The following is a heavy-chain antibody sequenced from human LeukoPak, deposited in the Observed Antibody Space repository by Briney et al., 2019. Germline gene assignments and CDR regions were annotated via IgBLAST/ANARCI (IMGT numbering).Heavy chain of an antibody. Sequence: GASVKVSCKASGYTFTGYYMHWVRQAPGQGLEWMGWINPNSDGTNYAQKFQGRVTMTRDTSTSTVYMELSSLRSEDTAVYYCAREEVAAAGISFNWFDPWGQGTLVTVSS. CDR3: AREEVAAAGISFNWFDP. CDR2: INPNSDGT. V-gene: IGHV1-2*02. D-gene: IGHD6-13*01. J-gene: IGHJ5*02. CDR1: GYTFTGYY.